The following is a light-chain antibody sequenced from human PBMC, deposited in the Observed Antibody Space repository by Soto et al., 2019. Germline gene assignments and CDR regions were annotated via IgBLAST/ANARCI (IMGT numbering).Light chain of an antibody. CDR2: GAS. J-gene: IGKJ1*01. CDR3: QQYDNGPPGP. Sequence: EIVMTQSPATLSVSPGERATLSCRASQSVSNNLAWYQQKPGQAPRLLIYGASPRATGVPARFSGSGSGTQFTLDIRSLQSEDFAVYYGQQYDNGPPGPFGQGAKVEI. V-gene: IGKV3-15*01. CDR1: QSVSNN.